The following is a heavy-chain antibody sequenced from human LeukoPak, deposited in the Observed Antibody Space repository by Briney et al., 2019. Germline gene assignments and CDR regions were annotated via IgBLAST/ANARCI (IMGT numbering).Heavy chain of an antibody. D-gene: IGHD6-19*01. CDR1: GFTFSSYN. CDR2: IGISTTYI. V-gene: IGHV3-21*01. Sequence: PGGSLRLSCVVSGFTFSSYNFNWVRQAPGKGLEWVSSIGISTTYIYYADSVKGRFTISRDNAKNSLYLQMNSLRADDTAVYYCARVGYSSGWRAPDFDYWGQGTLVIVSS. J-gene: IGHJ4*02. CDR3: ARVGYSSGWRAPDFDY.